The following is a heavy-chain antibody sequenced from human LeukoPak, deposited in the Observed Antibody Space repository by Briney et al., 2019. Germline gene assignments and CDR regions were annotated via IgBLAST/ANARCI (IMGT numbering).Heavy chain of an antibody. J-gene: IGHJ3*02. V-gene: IGHV4-4*07. CDR2: IYTSGST. CDR1: GGSISSYY. CDR3: ARDSPGTYYDFWSGSIGALNAFDI. Sequence: PSETLSLTCTVSGGSISSYYWSWIRQPAGKRLEWIGRIYTSGSTNYNPSLKSRVTMSVDTSKNQFSLKLSSVTAADTAVYYCARDSPGTYYDFWSGSIGALNAFDIWGQGTMVTVSS. D-gene: IGHD3-3*01.